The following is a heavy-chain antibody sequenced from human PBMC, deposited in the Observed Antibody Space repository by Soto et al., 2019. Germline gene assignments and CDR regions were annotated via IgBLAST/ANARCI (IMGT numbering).Heavy chain of an antibody. J-gene: IGHJ4*02. CDR1: GYTFAKFY. Sequence: EVQLVQSGPEVKKPGESLKISCKASGYTFAKFYIGWVRQMPGKGLEWMGIIYPGDSDDRYSPSFQGQSTISADKSINTAYLQWSSLKTSDTAMYYCARHDGVTTARSFDYWGQGTLVTVSS. CDR2: IYPGDSDD. CDR3: ARHDGVTTARSFDY. D-gene: IGHD4-17*01. V-gene: IGHV5-51*01.